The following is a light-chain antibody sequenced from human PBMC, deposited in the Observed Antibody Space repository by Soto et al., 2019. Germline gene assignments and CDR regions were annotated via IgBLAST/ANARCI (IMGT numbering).Light chain of an antibody. CDR1: QSVASS. J-gene: IGKJ4*01. CDR3: QQYVNSPLT. V-gene: IGKV3-20*01. CDR2: DAS. Sequence: EIVLMQSPGTLSLSPGERGTLSCRASQSVASSLAWYQQKPGQAPRLLIYDASNRATGIPDRFSGSGSGTDFTLTLSRLEPEDLAVYYCQQYVNSPLTFGGGTKVEIK.